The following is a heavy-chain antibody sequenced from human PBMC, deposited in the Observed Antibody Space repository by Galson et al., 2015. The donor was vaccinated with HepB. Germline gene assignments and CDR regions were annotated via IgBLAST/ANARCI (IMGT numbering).Heavy chain of an antibody. CDR2: IYTSGST. CDR1: GGSISSGSYY. Sequence: TLSLTCTVSGGSISSGSYYWSWIRQPAGKGLEWIGRIYTSGSTNYNPSLKSRVTMSVDTSKNQFSLKLSSVTAADTAVYYCARVYHGVGSGWYPYYFDYWGQGTLVTVSS. V-gene: IGHV4-61*02. D-gene: IGHD6-19*01. CDR3: ARVYHGVGSGWYPYYFDY. J-gene: IGHJ4*02.